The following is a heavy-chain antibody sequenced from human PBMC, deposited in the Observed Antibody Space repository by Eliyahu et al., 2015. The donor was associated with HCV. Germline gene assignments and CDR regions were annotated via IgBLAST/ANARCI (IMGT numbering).Heavy chain of an antibody. Sequence: EVQLVESGGGLVKPGGSLRLXCAASGFTXSNAWMSWVRQAPGKGLEWVGRIKSKTDGGTTDYAAPVKGRFTISRDDSKNTLYLQMNSLKTEDTAVYYCTTVGGYYYAWFDPWGQGTLVTVSS. D-gene: IGHD3-22*01. V-gene: IGHV3-15*01. CDR1: GFTXSNAW. CDR2: IKSKTDGGTT. CDR3: TTVGGYYYAWFDP. J-gene: IGHJ5*02.